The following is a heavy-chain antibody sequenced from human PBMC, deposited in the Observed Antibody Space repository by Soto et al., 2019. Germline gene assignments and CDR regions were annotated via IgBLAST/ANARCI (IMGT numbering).Heavy chain of an antibody. CDR1: GGSFRGYF. J-gene: IGHJ3*01. CDR2: VNHNGRN. Sequence: PSATLSLTCTVYGGSFRGYFWNWIRQSPGKGLEWIGKVNHNGRNNYNPSLKSRVTISMDMSKNQFSLKLTSVTAADTAVYYCARGRSSDWQVAFDFWGQGTMVTVS. CDR3: ARGRSSDWQVAFDF. D-gene: IGHD6-19*01. V-gene: IGHV4-34*01.